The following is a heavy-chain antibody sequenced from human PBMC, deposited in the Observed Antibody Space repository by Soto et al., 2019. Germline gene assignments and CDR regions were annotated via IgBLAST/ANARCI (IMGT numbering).Heavy chain of an antibody. CDR2: MSGSSSTT. Sequence: EVRLLESGGGLVKPGGSLRLSCATSGLTFSNYAMSWVRQAPGGGLEWVSSMSGSSSTTYYADSVRGPFTISRDRSKNTLYIQMSSLRAEDTAIYYCAKDQERELPRVIDFWGQGTLVTVS. V-gene: IGHV3-23*01. CDR3: AKDQERELPRVIDF. CDR1: GLTFSNYA. J-gene: IGHJ4*02. D-gene: IGHD3-16*02.